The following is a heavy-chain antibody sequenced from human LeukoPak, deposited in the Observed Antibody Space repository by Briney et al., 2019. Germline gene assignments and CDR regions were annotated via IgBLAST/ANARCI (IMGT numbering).Heavy chain of an antibody. V-gene: IGHV4-59*01. J-gene: IGHJ5*02. D-gene: IGHD4-23*01. CDR1: GGSISSYY. Sequence: SETLSLTCTVSGGSISSYYWSWIRQPPGKGLEWIGYIYYSGSTNYSPSLKSRVTISVDTSKNQFSLKLSSVTAADTAVYYCARESTTVVTSWLDPWGQGTLVTVSS. CDR3: ARESTTVVTSWLDP. CDR2: IYYSGST.